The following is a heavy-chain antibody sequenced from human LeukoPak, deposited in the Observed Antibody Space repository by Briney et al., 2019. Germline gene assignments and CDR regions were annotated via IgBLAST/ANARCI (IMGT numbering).Heavy chain of an antibody. J-gene: IGHJ6*03. CDR1: GFTFSSYS. Sequence: GGSLRLSCAASGFTFSSYSMNWVRQAPGKGLEWVSSISSSSSFIHYADSVKGRFTISRDNAKNSLYLQMNSLRAEDTAVYYCARDGKKNGYSSSWYGYYYYYMDVWGKGTTVTVSS. V-gene: IGHV3-21*01. D-gene: IGHD6-13*01. CDR3: ARDGKKNGYSSSWYGYYYYYMDV. CDR2: ISSSSSFI.